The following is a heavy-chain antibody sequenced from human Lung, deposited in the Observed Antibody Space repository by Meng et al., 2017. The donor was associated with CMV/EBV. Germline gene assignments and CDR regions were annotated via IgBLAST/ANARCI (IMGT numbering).Heavy chain of an antibody. CDR1: GFTFDDYT. CDR2: ISWDGGST. J-gene: IGHJ4*02. Sequence: GEXXTISCAASGFTFDDYTMHWVRQAPGKGLEWVSLISWDGGSTYYADSVKGRFTICRDNSKNSLYLQMNSLRTEDTALYYCAKEGRYCSSTSCFYYFDYWXQGTXVTVSS. D-gene: IGHD2-2*01. CDR3: AKEGRYCSSTSCFYYFDY. V-gene: IGHV3-43*01.